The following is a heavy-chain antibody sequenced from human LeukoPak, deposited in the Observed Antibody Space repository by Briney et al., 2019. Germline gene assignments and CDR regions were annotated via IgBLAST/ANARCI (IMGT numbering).Heavy chain of an antibody. CDR1: GGSFSGHY. CDR2: INHSGST. J-gene: IGHJ4*02. CDR3: ARCVGAIFAVG. Sequence: SETLSLTCAVYGGSFSGHYWSWIRQPPGKGLEWIGEINHSGSTNYNPSLKSRVTISVDTSKNQFSLKLSSVTAADTAVYYCARCVGAIFAVGWGQGTLVTVSS. V-gene: IGHV4-34*01. D-gene: IGHD2-2*02.